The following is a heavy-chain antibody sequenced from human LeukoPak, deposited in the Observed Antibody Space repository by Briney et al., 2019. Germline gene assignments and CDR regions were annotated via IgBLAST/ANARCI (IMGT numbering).Heavy chain of an antibody. V-gene: IGHV1-2*02. CDR2: INPNSGGT. CDR3: ARLMTTVNTPFNRFDL. Sequence: GSVKVSCKATGYTFTGYYMHSVRQPPGQGLEWMGWINPNSGGTNYAQKFQGRVTLTRDTPIRTAYMEMSRLRSGDTAVYYCARLMTTVNTPFNRFDLWGEGTLVTVS. J-gene: IGHJ5*02. D-gene: IGHD4-17*01. CDR1: GYTFTGYY.